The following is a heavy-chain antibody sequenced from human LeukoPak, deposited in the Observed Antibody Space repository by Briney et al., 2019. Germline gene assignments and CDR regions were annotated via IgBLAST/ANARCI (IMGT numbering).Heavy chain of an antibody. CDR1: SGSISSGVYY. CDR2: IYYSGST. D-gene: IGHD1-26*01. CDR3: ARLASGSYGPLPPFDY. Sequence: SQSLSLTCPVSSGSISSGVYYWSWIRQHPGKGLEWIGYIYYSGSTYYNPSLKSRVTISVDTSKNQFSLKLSSVTAADTAVYYSARLASGSYGPLPPFDYWGQGTLVTVSS. V-gene: IGHV4-31*03. J-gene: IGHJ4*01.